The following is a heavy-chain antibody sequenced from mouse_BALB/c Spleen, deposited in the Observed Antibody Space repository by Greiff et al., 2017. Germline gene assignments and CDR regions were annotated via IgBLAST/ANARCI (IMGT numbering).Heavy chain of an antibody. V-gene: IGHV7-3*02. J-gene: IGHJ1*01. D-gene: IGHD2-2*01. Sequence: EVNVLESGGGLVKPGGSLKLSCATSGFTFTDYYMSWVRQPPGKALEWLGFIRNKANGYTTEYSASVKGRFTISRDNSQSILYLQMNTLRAEDSATYYCARLYYGYEYFDVWGAGTTVTVSS. CDR1: GFTFTDYY. CDR2: IRNKANGYTT. CDR3: ARLYYGYEYFDV.